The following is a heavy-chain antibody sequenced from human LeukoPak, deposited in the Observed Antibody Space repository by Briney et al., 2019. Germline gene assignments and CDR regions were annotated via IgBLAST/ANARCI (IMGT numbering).Heavy chain of an antibody. D-gene: IGHD3-10*01. CDR1: GGSIGSSSYY. Sequence: SETLSLTCTVSGGSIGSSSYYWGWIRQPPGKGLEWIGSIYYSGSTNYNPSLKSRVTISVDTSKNQFSLKLSSVTAADTAVYYCARHQRFFGEFINDAFDIWGQGTMATVSS. J-gene: IGHJ3*02. CDR2: IYYSGST. CDR3: ARHQRFFGEFINDAFDI. V-gene: IGHV4-39*01.